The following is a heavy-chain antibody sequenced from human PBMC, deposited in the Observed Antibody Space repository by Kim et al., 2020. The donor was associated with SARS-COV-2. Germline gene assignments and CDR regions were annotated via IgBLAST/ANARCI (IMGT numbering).Heavy chain of an antibody. CDR2: IWYDGSNK. CDR3: ARDHYDSSGYYTYYYYYGMDV. Sequence: GGSLRLSCAASGFTFSSYGMHWVRQAPGKGLEWVAVIWYDGSNKYYADSVKGRFTISRDNSKNTLYLQMNSLRAEDTAVYYCARDHYDSSGYYTYYYYYGMDVWGQGTTVTVSS. D-gene: IGHD3-22*01. V-gene: IGHV3-33*01. CDR1: GFTFSSYG. J-gene: IGHJ6*02.